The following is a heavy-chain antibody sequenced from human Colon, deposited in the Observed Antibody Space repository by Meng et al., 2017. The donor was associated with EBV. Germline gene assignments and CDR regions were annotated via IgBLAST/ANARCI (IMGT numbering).Heavy chain of an antibody. CDR2: ISGNGIAI. CDR3: VRARTSMVVVVTLMGADC. V-gene: IGHV3-21*01. CDR1: GFTFSNYA. J-gene: IGHJ4*02. Sequence: EVQLVESGXXXXXPXXAXXLSCAAFGFTFSNYAINWVRQAPGKGLEWISSISGNGIAIYYSDSVKGRFTISRDNAKDSVYLQMNSLRVEDTAVYYCVRARTSMVVVVTLMGADCWGQGTLVTVSS. D-gene: IGHD3-22*01.